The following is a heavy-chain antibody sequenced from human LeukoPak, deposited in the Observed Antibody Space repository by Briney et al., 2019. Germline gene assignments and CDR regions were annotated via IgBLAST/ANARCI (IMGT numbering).Heavy chain of an antibody. CDR3: ASGGGSGRSFDY. Sequence: PSETLTLTCTASGSSISSSSYYWGRIPPPPGKGLEYIGSIYSSESPYYNPSLKSRVTISVDTSKNQFSLHLGSVPASDTSVYYCASGGGSGRSFDYWGQGILVTVSS. D-gene: IGHD3-10*01. V-gene: IGHV4-39*01. J-gene: IGHJ4*02. CDR1: GSSISSSSYY. CDR2: IYSSESP.